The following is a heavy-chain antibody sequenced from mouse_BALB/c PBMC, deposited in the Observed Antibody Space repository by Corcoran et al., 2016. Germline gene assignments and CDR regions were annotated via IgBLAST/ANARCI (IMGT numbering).Heavy chain of an antibody. Sequence: EVQLQQSGPELVKPGASMKISCKASGYSFTGYTMNWVKQSHGKNLEWIGLINPYNGGTSYNQKFKGKATLTVDKSSSTAYMELLSLTAEDSAVYYCARNYYCSSYLYYAMDYWGQGTSVTVSS. CDR1: GYSFTGYT. D-gene: IGHD1-1*01. CDR2: INPYNGGT. CDR3: ARNYYCSSYLYYAMDY. J-gene: IGHJ4*01. V-gene: IGHV1-18*01.